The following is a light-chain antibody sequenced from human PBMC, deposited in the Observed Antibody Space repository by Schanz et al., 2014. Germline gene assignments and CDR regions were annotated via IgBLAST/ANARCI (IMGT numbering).Light chain of an antibody. J-gene: IGKJ4*01. CDR1: QSVSSN. CDR3: QQYGSSPRT. CDR2: DAS. V-gene: IGKV3-20*01. Sequence: IVMTQSPATLSVSPGERATLSCRASQSVSSNLAWYQQKPGQAPRLLIYDASNRATGIPVRFSGSGSGTDFTLTISSLEPEDFAVYYCQQYGSSPRTFGGGTKVEIK.